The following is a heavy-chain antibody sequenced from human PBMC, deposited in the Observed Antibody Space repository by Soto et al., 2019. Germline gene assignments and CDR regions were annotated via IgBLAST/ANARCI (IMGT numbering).Heavy chain of an antibody. D-gene: IGHD2-2*01. CDR3: AKATPAGLLIVVVPAAIHAFDY. CDR1: GFTFSSYA. Sequence: EVQLLESGGGLVQPGGSLRLSCAASGFTFSSYAMSWVRQAPGKVLEWVSAISGSGGSTYYADSVKGRFTISRDNSKNTLYLQMNSLRAEDTAVYYCAKATPAGLLIVVVPAAIHAFDYWGQGTLVTVSS. V-gene: IGHV3-23*01. CDR2: ISGSGGST. J-gene: IGHJ4*02.